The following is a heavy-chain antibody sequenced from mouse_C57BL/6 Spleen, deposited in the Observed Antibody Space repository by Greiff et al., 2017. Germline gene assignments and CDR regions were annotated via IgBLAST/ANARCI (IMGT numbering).Heavy chain of an antibody. V-gene: IGHV5-4*01. CDR1: GFTFSSYA. CDR2: ISDGGSYT. Sequence: EVQLQESGAGLVKPGGSLKLSCAASGFTFSSYAMSWVRQTPEKGLEWVATISDGGSYTYYPDNVKGRFTISRDKAKNKLYLQMSHLKSEDTAMYYCARDNWGYFDVWGKGTTVTVSS. J-gene: IGHJ1*03. CDR3: ARDNWGYFDV. D-gene: IGHD4-1*02.